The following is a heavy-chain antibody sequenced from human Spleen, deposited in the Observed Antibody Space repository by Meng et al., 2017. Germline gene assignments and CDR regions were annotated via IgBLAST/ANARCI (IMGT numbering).Heavy chain of an antibody. CDR2: INHSGST. CDR1: GGSFSGYY. CDR3: ARSEDYTGNALSHGMDV. J-gene: IGHJ6*02. Sequence: SETLSLTCAVYGGSFSGYYWSWIRQPPGKGLEWIGEINHSGSTNYNPPLKSRVTISVDTSKNQFSLKLTSVTAADTAVYYCARSEDYTGNALSHGMDVWGQGTTVTVSS. V-gene: IGHV4-34*01. D-gene: IGHD4-23*01.